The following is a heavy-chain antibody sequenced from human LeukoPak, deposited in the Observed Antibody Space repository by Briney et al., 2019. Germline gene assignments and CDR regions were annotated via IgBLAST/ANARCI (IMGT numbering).Heavy chain of an antibody. J-gene: IGHJ6*04. CDR3: ARRALRYCSSTSCPAQYYGVDV. V-gene: IGHV3-7*03. Sequence: GGSLRLSCAASGFIFSSYWMIWVRQAPGKGLVWVANIKEDGSEKYYVDSVKGRFTISRDNAKNSLYLKTNSLRAEDTAVYYCARRALRYCSSTSCPAQYYGVDVWGKGTTVTVSS. CDR1: GFIFSSYW. D-gene: IGHD2-2*01. CDR2: IKEDGSEK.